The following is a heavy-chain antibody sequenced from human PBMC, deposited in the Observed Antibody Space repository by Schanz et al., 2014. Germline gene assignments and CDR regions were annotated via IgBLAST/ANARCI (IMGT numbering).Heavy chain of an antibody. J-gene: IGHJ6*02. CDR2: ISYDGSHK. D-gene: IGHD6-13*01. Sequence: QVQLVESGGGVVQRGGSLRLSCAASGFTFSNFAIHWVRQAPGKGLEWVAVISYDGSHKDYADSVKGRFTISRDNSKNTLYLQMNSLRAEDTAVYYCARDRQQLVGRIGYYYGMDVWGQGTTVTVSS. V-gene: IGHV3-30*04. CDR1: GFTFSNFA. CDR3: ARDRQQLVGRIGYYYGMDV.